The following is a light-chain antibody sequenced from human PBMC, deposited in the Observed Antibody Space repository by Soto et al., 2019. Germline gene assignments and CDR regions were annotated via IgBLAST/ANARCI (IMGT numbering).Light chain of an antibody. Sequence: QSVLTQPPSASGSRGQSVTISRTGTSSDVGGYNFVSWYQQHPGKAPKLILYEVTKRPSGFPDRFSGSKAGNTASLTVSGLQTEDEAHYYCSSYAGTKSRDVFGTGTKVTVL. CDR3: SSYAGTKSRDV. V-gene: IGLV2-8*01. CDR1: SSDVGGYNF. J-gene: IGLJ1*01. CDR2: EVT.